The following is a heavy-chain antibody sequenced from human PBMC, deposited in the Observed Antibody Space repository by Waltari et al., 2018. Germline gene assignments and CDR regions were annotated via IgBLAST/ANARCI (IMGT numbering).Heavy chain of an antibody. D-gene: IGHD6-13*01. Sequence: QVQLQQWGAGLLKPSETLSLTCPVYGGSFSGYYWSWIRQPPGKGLEWIGEINHSGSTNYNPSLKSRVTISVDTSKNQFSLKLSSVTAADTAVYYGARKGYSSIWGQGTLVTVSS. CDR3: ARKGYSSI. CDR1: GGSFSGYY. V-gene: IGHV4-34*01. J-gene: IGHJ4*02. CDR2: INHSGST.